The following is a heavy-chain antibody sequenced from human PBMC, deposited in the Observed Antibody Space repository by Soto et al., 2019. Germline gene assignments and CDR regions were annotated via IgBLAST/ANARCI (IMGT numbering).Heavy chain of an antibody. CDR2: IYYSGST. V-gene: IGHV4-61*01. CDR1: GGSVSSGSYY. J-gene: IGHJ5*02. D-gene: IGHD2-15*01. Sequence: QVQLQESGPGLVKPSETLSLTCTVSGGSVSSGSYYWSWIRQPPGKGLEWIGYIYYSGSTNYNPSLKSRVTISVDTSKNQFSLKLSSVPAADTAVYYCARGVVTPDLRWFDPWGQGTLVTVSS. CDR3: ARGVVTPDLRWFDP.